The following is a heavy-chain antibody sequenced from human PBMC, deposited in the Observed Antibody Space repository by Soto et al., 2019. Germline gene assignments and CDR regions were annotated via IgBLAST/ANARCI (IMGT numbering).Heavy chain of an antibody. V-gene: IGHV1-8*01. Sequence: QVQLVQSGAEVKKPGASVKVSCKASGYTLTSSDINWVRQAPGQGLEWMGWMNPNTADRGYDQKFRGRFAMTGNTSTNTADMELRSQRAEDTAVYYCARGSCFGDLGNFDYALDVWGQGTTVTVSS. D-gene: IGHD2-2*01. CDR3: ARGSCFGDLGNFDYALDV. CDR1: GYTLTSSD. CDR2: MNPNTADR. J-gene: IGHJ6*02.